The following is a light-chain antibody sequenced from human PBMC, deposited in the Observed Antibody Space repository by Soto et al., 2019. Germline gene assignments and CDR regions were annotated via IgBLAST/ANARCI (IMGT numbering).Light chain of an antibody. Sequence: EIVLTKSPVTLSLSPGERATLSGRSSQSVSNNYLAWYQQKPGRAPRLLIYGASNRATGIPARFSGSGYGTDFTLTISSLEPEEFAVYYCQQRNNWPPEITFGHGTRLEIK. CDR2: GAS. V-gene: IGKV3-11*01. J-gene: IGKJ5*01. CDR1: QSVSNNY. CDR3: QQRNNWPPEIT.